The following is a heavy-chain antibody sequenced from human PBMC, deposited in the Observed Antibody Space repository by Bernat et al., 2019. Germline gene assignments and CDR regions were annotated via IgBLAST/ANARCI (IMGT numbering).Heavy chain of an antibody. V-gene: IGHV3-11*05. J-gene: IGHJ4*02. CDR3: VSARYQLLYKGPLADY. D-gene: IGHD2-2*02. Sequence: QMQLVESGGGLVKPGGSLRLSCAASGFTFSDYYMSWIRQAPGKGLEWLSYITNSDSRSYTKYADSVKGRFTISRDNSKNTLYLQMNSLRAEDTAVYYCVSARYQLLYKGPLADYWGQGTLVTVSS. CDR2: ITNSDSRSYT. CDR1: GFTFSDYY.